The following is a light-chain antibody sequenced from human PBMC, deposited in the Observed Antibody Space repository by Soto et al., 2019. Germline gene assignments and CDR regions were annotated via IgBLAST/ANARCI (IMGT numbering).Light chain of an antibody. CDR2: SSN. J-gene: IGLJ2*01. V-gene: IGLV1-44*01. Sequence: QAVVTQPPSASGTPGQRVTISCSGSSSNIGSNTVNWYQQLPGTAPKLLIDSSNQRPSGVPDRFSGSKSGTSASLAISGLQSEDEADYYCAAWDDSLNGVVFGGGTKLTVL. CDR3: AAWDDSLNGVV. CDR1: SSNIGSNT.